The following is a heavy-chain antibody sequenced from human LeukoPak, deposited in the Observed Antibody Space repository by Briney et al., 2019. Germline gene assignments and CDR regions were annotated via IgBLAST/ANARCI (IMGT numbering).Heavy chain of an antibody. CDR2: INPNSGGT. CDR3: AGSIAARTYYGMDV. CDR1: GYTFTGYY. D-gene: IGHD6-6*01. V-gene: IGHV1-2*02. Sequence: EASVKVSCKASGYTFTGYYMHWVRQAPGQGLAWMGWINPNSGGTNYAQKFQGRVTMTRDTSISTAYMELSRLRSDDTAVYYCAGSIAARTYYGMDVWGQGTTVTVSS. J-gene: IGHJ6*02.